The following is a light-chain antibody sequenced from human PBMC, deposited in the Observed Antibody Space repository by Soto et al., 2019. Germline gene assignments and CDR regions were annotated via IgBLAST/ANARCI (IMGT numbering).Light chain of an antibody. CDR3: MQALESPPT. CDR1: QSLLNGNGQNC. J-gene: IGKJ4*01. Sequence: DIVMTQSPLSLPVTPGEPASISCRSSQSLLNGNGQNCLDWYLQKPGQSPQLLIHMGFIRASGVPDRFSGSGSGTYFTLTISRVEAEDVGVYYCMQALESPPTFGGGTKVEIK. V-gene: IGKV2-28*01. CDR2: MGF.